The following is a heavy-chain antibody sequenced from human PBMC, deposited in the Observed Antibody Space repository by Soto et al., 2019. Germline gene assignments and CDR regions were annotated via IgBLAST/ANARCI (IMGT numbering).Heavy chain of an antibody. Sequence: SETLSLTCSVSGGSISCSYWSWIRQSPGKGLEWLVYVYYTGSTNYSPSLRSRVSISVDTSKNEFSLRLSSVTAADTAVYFCARSVAVRGAHIYXWGQGTQFTVSX. CDR2: VYYTGST. D-gene: IGHD2-15*01. CDR1: GGSISCSY. J-gene: IGHJ4*02. CDR3: ARSVAVRGAHIYX. V-gene: IGHV4-59*01.